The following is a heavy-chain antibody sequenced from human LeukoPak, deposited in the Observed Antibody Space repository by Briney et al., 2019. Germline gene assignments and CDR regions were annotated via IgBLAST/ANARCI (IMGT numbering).Heavy chain of an antibody. V-gene: IGHV3-72*01. J-gene: IGHJ4*02. CDR1: GFTFSDHF. Sequence: GGSVRLSCAASGFTFSDHFLDWVRQAPGKGLEWVGRTRNKANSYITEYAASVKGRFTISRDDSKNSLYLQMSSLKTDDTAMYYCTSIRGTFGYWGQGTLVTVSS. CDR3: TSIRGTFGY. CDR2: TRNKANSYIT. D-gene: IGHD1-26*01.